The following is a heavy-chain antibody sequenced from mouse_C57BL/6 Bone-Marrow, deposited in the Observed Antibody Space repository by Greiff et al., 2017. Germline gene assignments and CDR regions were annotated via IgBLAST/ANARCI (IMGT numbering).Heavy chain of an antibody. D-gene: IGHD3-3*01. CDR1: GYSFTSYY. CDR2: IYPGSGNT. V-gene: IGHV1-66*01. Sequence: VQLKESGPELVKPGASVKISCKASGYSFTSYYIHWVKQRPGQGLEWIGWIYPGSGNTKYNEKFKGKATLTADTSSSTAYMQLSSLTSEDSAVFYCAKGPQAWFAYWGQGTLVTVSA. CDR3: AKGPQAWFAY. J-gene: IGHJ3*01.